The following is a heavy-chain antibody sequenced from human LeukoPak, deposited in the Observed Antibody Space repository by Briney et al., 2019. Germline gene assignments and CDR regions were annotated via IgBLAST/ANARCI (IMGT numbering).Heavy chain of an antibody. J-gene: IGHJ3*02. D-gene: IGHD3-10*01. Sequence: PSQTLSLTCTVSGGSISSYYWSWIRQPPGKGLEWIGYIYYSGSTYYNPSLKSRVTISVDTSKNQFSLKLSSVTAADTAVYYCARDAGVYAFDIWGQGTMVTVSS. CDR1: GGSISSYY. CDR2: IYYSGST. CDR3: ARDAGVYAFDI. V-gene: IGHV4-59*12.